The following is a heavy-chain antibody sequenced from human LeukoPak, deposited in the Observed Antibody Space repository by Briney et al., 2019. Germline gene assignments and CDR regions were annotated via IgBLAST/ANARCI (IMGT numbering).Heavy chain of an antibody. D-gene: IGHD7-27*01. CDR2: MSPNSGDT. V-gene: IGHV1-8*01. J-gene: IGHJ4*02. CDR3: VRTPPNWGFDY. Sequence: ASVDVSCKASGYTFTSHDINWVRQATGQGLEWMGWMSPNSGDTGYAQKFQGRVTMTSDSSISTAYMELSSLRSEDTAIYYCVRTPPNWGFDYWGQGTLVTVSS. CDR1: GYTFTSHD.